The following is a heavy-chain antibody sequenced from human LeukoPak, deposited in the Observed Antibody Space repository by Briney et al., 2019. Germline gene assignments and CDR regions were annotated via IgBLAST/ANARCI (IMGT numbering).Heavy chain of an antibody. CDR2: INHSGST. CDR1: GGSFSGYY. CDR3: ARAPDGYYGFDP. D-gene: IGHD4-17*01. Sequence: SETLSLTCAVYGGSFSGYYWSWIRQPPGKGLEWIGEINHSGSTNYNPSLKSRVTISVDTSKNQFSLKLSSMTAADTAVYYCARAPDGYYGFDPWGQGTLVTVSS. V-gene: IGHV4-34*01. J-gene: IGHJ5*02.